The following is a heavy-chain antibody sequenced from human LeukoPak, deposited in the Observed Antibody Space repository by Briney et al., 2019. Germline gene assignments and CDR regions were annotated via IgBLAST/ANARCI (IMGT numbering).Heavy chain of an antibody. CDR2: ISGSGGST. V-gene: IGHV3-23*01. Sequence: GGSLRLSCAASGFTFSSYAMSWVRQAPGKGLEWVSAISGSGGSTYYADSVKGRFTISRDNSKNTLYLQMNSLRAEDTAVYYCAKVLGFWSGYNPGYYFDYWGQGTLVTVSS. D-gene: IGHD3-3*01. J-gene: IGHJ4*02. CDR1: GFTFSSYA. CDR3: AKVLGFWSGYNPGYYFDY.